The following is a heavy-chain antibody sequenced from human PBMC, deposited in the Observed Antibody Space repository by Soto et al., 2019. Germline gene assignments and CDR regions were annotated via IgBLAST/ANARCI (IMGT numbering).Heavy chain of an antibody. CDR1: AYTFPSYG. CDR3: ASGIVGASTGAFDI. V-gene: IGHV1-18*01. J-gene: IGHJ3*02. CDR2: ISDYNGNT. Sequence: GASVKFSCKASAYTFPSYGISWVRQAPRQGIEWMGWISDYNGNTNYEQKLQGRVTMTTDTSTSTAYMELRSLRSDDTAVYFCASGIVGASTGAFDIWGQGTMVTVSS. D-gene: IGHD1-26*01.